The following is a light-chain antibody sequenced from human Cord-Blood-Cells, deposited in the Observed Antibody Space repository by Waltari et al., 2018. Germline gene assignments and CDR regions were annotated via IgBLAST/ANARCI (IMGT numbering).Light chain of an antibody. CDR3: SSYTSSSTYV. Sequence: QSALTQPASVSGSPGQSITISCTGTSSDVGGYNYVPWYQQHPGKAPKLMIYDVSNRPSGVSNRFSGSKSGNTASLTISGLQAEDEADYYCSSYTSSSTYVVGTGTKVTVL. J-gene: IGLJ1*01. CDR1: SSDVGGYNY. CDR2: DVS. V-gene: IGLV2-14*03.